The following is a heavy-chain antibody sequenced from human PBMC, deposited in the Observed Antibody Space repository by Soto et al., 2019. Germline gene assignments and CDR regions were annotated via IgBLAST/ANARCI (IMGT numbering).Heavy chain of an antibody. J-gene: IGHJ4*02. CDR3: AKVGNRAMVTGIEDY. CDR2: ISGSGGST. Sequence: GGSLRLSCAASGFTFSSYAMSWVRQAPGKGLEWVSAISGSGGSTYYADSVKGRFTISRDNSKNTLYLQMNSLRAEDTAVYYCAKVGNRAMVTGIEDYWGQGTLVTVSS. CDR1: GFTFSSYA. V-gene: IGHV3-23*01. D-gene: IGHD5-18*01.